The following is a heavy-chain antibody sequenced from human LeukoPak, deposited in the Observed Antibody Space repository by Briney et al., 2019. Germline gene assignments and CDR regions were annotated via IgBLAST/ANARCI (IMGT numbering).Heavy chain of an antibody. CDR1: GFTFSTYG. Sequence: GRSLRLSCAASGFTFSTYGMHWVRQAPGKGLEWVAVIWHDGSIKYYADSVKGRFTISRDNSKNTLYLQMNSLRAEDTAVYYCARAVGPFDFWGPGTIVIVYS. V-gene: IGHV3-33*01. J-gene: IGHJ3*01. CDR2: IWHDGSIK. CDR3: ARAVGPFDF.